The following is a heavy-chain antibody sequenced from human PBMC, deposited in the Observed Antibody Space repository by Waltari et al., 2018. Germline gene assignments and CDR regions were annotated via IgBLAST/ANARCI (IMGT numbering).Heavy chain of an antibody. D-gene: IGHD3-22*01. V-gene: IGHV3-23*01. CDR1: GFTFSSYA. J-gene: IGHJ4*02. CDR3: AKGSGYDSSGYQYYFDY. Sequence: EVQLLESGGGLVQPGGSLRLSCAASGFTFSSYAMSWVRQAPGKGLEWVSGIRGSGGSTYYADSVKGRFTSSRDNSKNTLDLQMNSLRAEDTAVYYCAKGSGYDSSGYQYYFDYWGQGTLVTVSS. CDR2: IRGSGGST.